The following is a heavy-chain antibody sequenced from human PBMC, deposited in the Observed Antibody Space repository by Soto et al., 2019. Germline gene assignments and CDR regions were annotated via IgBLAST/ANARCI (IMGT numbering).Heavy chain of an antibody. J-gene: IGHJ4*02. CDR1: GYSFSDYS. CDR2: MNPKSGHT. V-gene: IGHV1-8*01. Sequence: ASVKVSCKASGYSFSDYSINWVRQAPGQGLEWMGWMNPKSGHTAHAQKIQGRVTLTMDTSINTVYMELSSLTSGATAVYFCATRIRDGKFDSWRQGTQVTVSS. D-gene: IGHD3-10*01. CDR3: ATRIRDGKFDS.